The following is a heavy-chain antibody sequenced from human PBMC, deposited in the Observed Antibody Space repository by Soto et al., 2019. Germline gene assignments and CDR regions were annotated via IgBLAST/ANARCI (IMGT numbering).Heavy chain of an antibody. J-gene: IGHJ6*02. CDR2: ISWNSGSI. Sequence: EVQLVESGGGLVQPGRSLRLSCAASGFTFDDYAMHWVRQAPGKGLEWASGISWNSGSIGYADSVKGRFTISRDNAKNSLYLQMNSLRAEDTALYYCAKDIYYYYGMDVWGQGTTVTVSS. V-gene: IGHV3-9*01. CDR3: AKDIYYYYGMDV. CDR1: GFTFDDYA.